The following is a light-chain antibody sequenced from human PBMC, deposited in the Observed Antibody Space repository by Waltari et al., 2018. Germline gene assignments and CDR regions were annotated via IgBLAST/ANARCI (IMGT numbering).Light chain of an antibody. Sequence: QSALTQPASVSGSPGQSITISCTGTTSDVGGYNYVSWYRQHPGKAPKLMIYDVSKRPSGVSNRCSGSKSGNTASLTISGLQAEDEADYYCSSYTGEYVFGTGTKVTVL. V-gene: IGLV2-14*01. J-gene: IGLJ1*01. CDR1: TSDVGGYNY. CDR3: SSYTGEYV. CDR2: DVS.